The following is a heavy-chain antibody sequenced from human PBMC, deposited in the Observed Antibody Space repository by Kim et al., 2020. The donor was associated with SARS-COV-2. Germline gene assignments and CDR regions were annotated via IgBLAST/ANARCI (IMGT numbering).Heavy chain of an antibody. V-gene: IGHV1-69*02. CDR3: ARSPAYCSGGSCSFDY. D-gene: IGHD2-15*01. J-gene: IGHJ4*02. Sequence: KFQGRVTITADKSTSTAYMELSSLRSEDTAVYYCARSPAYCSGGSCSFDYWGQGTLVTVSS.